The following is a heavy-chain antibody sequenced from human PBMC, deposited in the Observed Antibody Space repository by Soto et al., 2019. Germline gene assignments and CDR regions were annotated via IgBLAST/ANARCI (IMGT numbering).Heavy chain of an antibody. J-gene: IGHJ4*02. D-gene: IGHD4-17*01. V-gene: IGHV4-39*01. CDR2: IYYSGST. Sequence: QLQLQESGPGLVKPSETLSLTCTVSGGSISSSSYYWGWIRQPPGKGLEWIGGIYYSGSTYYNPSLKSRVTISVDTSKNQFSLKLSSVTAADTAVYYCARHSTTVTDGFDYWGQGTLVTVSS. CDR1: GGSISSSSYY. CDR3: ARHSTTVTDGFDY.